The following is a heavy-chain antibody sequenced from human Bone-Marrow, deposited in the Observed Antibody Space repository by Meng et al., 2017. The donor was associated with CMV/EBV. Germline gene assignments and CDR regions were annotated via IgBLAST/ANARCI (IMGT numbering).Heavy chain of an antibody. D-gene: IGHD3-3*01. V-gene: IGHV3-48*04. CDR2: ISSSSSTI. CDR3: ARDKGRGADFWSGLSAYNWFDP. CDR1: GFTFSSYS. J-gene: IGHJ5*02. Sequence: GGSLRLSCAASGFTFSSYSMNWVRQAPGKGLEWVSYISSSSSTIYYADSVKGRFAISRDNAKNSLYLQMNSLRAEDTAVYYCARDKGRGADFWSGLSAYNWFDPWGQGTLVTVSS.